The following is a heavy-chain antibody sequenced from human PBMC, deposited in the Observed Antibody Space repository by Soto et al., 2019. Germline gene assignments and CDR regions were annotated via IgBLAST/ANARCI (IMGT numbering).Heavy chain of an antibody. V-gene: IGHV3-73*01. CDR1: GFTFSCSA. D-gene: IGHD3-22*01. J-gene: IGHJ6*02. CDR2: IRSKANSYAT. CDR3: TSPYYYDSSGPPDGMDV. Sequence: PGGSLRLSCAASGFTFSCSAMHWVRQSSGKGLEWVGRIRSKANSYATAYAASVKGRFTISRDDSKNTAYLQMNSLKTEDTAVYYCTSPYYYDSSGPPDGMDVWGQGTTVTVSS.